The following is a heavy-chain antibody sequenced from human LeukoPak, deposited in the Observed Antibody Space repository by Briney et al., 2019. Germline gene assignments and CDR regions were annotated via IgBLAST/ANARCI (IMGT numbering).Heavy chain of an antibody. J-gene: IGHJ4*02. D-gene: IGHD3-22*01. V-gene: IGHV4-39*01. Sequence: SETLSLTCTVSGGSTSSSSFYWGWIRQPPGKGLECIGRISYSGRTYYNPSLQSRVTISVDTSKNQFSLRLSSVTAADTAVYHCARLRAYYYDSSGYYNFDFWGQGTLVIVSS. CDR3: ARLRAYYYDSSGYYNFDF. CDR2: ISYSGRT. CDR1: GGSTSSSSFY.